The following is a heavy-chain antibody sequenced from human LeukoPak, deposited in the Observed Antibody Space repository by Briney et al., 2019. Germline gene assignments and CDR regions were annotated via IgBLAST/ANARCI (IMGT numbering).Heavy chain of an antibody. J-gene: IGHJ4*02. V-gene: IGHV3-7*01. D-gene: IGHD4-23*01. CDR2: IKEDGSEI. CDR1: AFTLRKYW. CDR3: ARDRGYSTFDY. Sequence: GGAPRLPCAASAFTLRKYWVRWGRQAPGEGVEWVANIKEDGSEINYVDSVKGRFTISRDNAKNSLYLQMNSLRVDDTAVYYCARDRGYSTFDYWGQGTLVTVSS.